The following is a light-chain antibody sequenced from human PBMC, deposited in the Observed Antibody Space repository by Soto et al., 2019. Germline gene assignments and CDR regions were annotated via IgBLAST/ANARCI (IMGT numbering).Light chain of an antibody. CDR2: AAS. Sequence: DIPMTQSPSSLSASVGDRVTITCRASQSISSYLNWYQQKPGKAPKLLIYAASSLQSGVPSRFSGSGSGTDFTLTISSLQPEEFATYYCQQSYSTPPLTFGGGTKVEIK. V-gene: IGKV1-39*01. J-gene: IGKJ4*01. CDR1: QSISSY. CDR3: QQSYSTPPLT.